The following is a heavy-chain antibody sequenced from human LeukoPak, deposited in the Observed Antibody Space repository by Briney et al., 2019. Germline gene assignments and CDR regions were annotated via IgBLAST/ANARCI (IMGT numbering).Heavy chain of an antibody. J-gene: IGHJ6*02. V-gene: IGHV3-23*01. CDR1: GFTFSSYV. CDR3: ARDHSTVMGYYYGMDV. CDR2: ISGSGTRT. Sequence: GGSLRLSCAASGFTFSSYVMNWVRQVPGKGLEWVSVISGSGTRTYYADSVKGRFTISRDNSKNTLYLQMNSLRAEDTAVYYCARDHSTVMGYYYGMDVWGQGTTVTVSS. D-gene: IGHD4-17*01.